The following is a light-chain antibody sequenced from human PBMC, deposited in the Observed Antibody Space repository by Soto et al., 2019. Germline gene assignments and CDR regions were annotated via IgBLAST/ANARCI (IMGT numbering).Light chain of an antibody. Sequence: EIVLTQSPGTLSLSPGERATLSCRASQSVSSSYLAWYQQKPGQAPRLLIDGASSRATGIPDRFSGSGSGTDFTLTISRLEPEDFAVYYCQQYGSPPPYSFGQGTTLEIK. J-gene: IGKJ2*03. CDR2: GAS. V-gene: IGKV3-20*01. CDR1: QSVSSSY. CDR3: QQYGSPPPYS.